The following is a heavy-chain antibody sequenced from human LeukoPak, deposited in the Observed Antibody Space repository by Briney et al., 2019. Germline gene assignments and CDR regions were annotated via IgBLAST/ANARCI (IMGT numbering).Heavy chain of an antibody. J-gene: IGHJ4*02. CDR2: IRYDGSNK. D-gene: IGHD6-13*01. CDR3: AKEGSSWRYFDY. V-gene: IGHV3-30*02. CDR1: GFTFSSYG. Sequence: PGGSLRLSCAASGFTFSSYGMHWVRQAPGKGLEWVAFIRYDGSNKYYADSVKGRFTISRDNSKNTLYLQMNSLRAEDTAVYYCAKEGSSWRYFDYWGQGTLVTVSS.